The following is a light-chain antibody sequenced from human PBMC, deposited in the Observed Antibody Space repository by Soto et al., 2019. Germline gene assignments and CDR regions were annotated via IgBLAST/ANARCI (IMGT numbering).Light chain of an antibody. CDR1: QSVSSY. CDR2: DAS. J-gene: IGKJ2*01. CDR3: QQRGNWPYT. Sequence: EIVLTQSPGTLSLSPGERATLSCRASQSVSSYLAWYQQRPGQAPRLLIFDASNRATGIPARFSGSGSGTDFTLTISSLEPEDFAVYYCQQRGNWPYTFGQGTKVEIK. V-gene: IGKV3-11*01.